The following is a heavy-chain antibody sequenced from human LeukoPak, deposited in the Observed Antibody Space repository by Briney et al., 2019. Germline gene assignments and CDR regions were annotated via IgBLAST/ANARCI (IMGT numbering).Heavy chain of an antibody. D-gene: IGHD6-13*01. Sequence: SETLSLTCTVSCGSISSYYWSWIRQPPGKGLEWIGYIYYSGSTNYNPSLKSRVTISVDTSKNQFSLKLSSVTAADTAVNYCAGDVYSSSWYDYWGQGTLVTVSS. CDR1: CGSISSYY. V-gene: IGHV4-59*01. CDR3: AGDVYSSSWYDY. J-gene: IGHJ4*02. CDR2: IYYSGST.